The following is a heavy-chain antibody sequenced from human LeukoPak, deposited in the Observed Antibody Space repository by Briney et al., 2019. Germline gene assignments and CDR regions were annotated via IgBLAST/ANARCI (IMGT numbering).Heavy chain of an antibody. CDR3: ARGGPVLRFLEWLNY. D-gene: IGHD3-3*01. J-gene: IGHJ4*02. CDR2: MNPNSGNT. V-gene: IGHV1-8*03. Sequence: ASVKVSCKASGYTFTSYDINWVRQATRQGLEWMGWMNPNSGNTGYAQKFQGRVTITRNTSISTAYMELSSLRSEDTAVYYCARGGPVLRFLEWLNYWGQGTLVTVSS. CDR1: GYTFTSYD.